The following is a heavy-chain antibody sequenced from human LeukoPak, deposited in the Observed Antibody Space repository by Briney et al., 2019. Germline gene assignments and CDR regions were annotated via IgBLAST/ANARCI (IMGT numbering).Heavy chain of an antibody. Sequence: GRSLRLSCAASGFTFSSYGMHWVRQAPGRGLEWVAVMWYDGSNKYYADSVKGRFTISRDNSKNTLYLQMNSLRAEDTAVYYCARGRVFLDYWGQGTLVTVSS. J-gene: IGHJ4*02. CDR2: MWYDGSNK. V-gene: IGHV3-33*01. CDR3: ARGRVFLDY. CDR1: GFTFSSYG.